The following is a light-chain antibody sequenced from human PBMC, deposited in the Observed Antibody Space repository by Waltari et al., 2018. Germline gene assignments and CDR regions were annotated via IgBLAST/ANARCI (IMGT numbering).Light chain of an antibody. CDR2: QDS. CDR1: NLGHNF. Sequence: SYEVTRPPSASVSPGPPATLPCSGDNLGHNFACWYLQQPGQSPVLVIYQDSKRPSGIPERFSGSNSGNTATLTISGTQAMDEADYYCQAWDSSSVVFGGGTKLTVL. CDR3: QAWDSSSVV. V-gene: IGLV3-1*01. J-gene: IGLJ2*01.